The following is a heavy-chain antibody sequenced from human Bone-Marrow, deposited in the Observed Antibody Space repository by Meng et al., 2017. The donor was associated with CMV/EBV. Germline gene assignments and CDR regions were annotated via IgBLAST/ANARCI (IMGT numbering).Heavy chain of an antibody. CDR2: IYYSGST. D-gene: IGHD3-3*01. J-gene: IGHJ6*02. CDR3: AREFLDWLFPTARYYYYGMDF. Sequence: GSLRLSCTVSGGPISSSSYYWGWIRQPAGKGLEWIGRIYYSGSTYYNPSLKSRVTISVDTSKNQFSLKLSSVIAADTAAYYCAREFLDWLFPTARYYYYGMDFWGQGTMVTFSS. CDR1: GGPISSSSYY. V-gene: IGHV4-39*07.